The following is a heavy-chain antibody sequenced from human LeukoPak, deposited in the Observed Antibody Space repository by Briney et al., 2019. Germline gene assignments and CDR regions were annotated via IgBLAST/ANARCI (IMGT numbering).Heavy chain of an antibody. CDR2: ITSAGDTT. Sequence: PGGSLRLSCAASGFTFTSYAMSWVRQAPGKGLEWVSLITSAGDTTYYADFVKGRFTISRDNSKNTLYLQMNSLRAEDTAVYYCAKRGCSVSSCTYFDCWGQGTLVTVSS. D-gene: IGHD2-15*01. J-gene: IGHJ4*02. V-gene: IGHV3-23*01. CDR1: GFTFTSYA. CDR3: AKRGCSVSSCTYFDC.